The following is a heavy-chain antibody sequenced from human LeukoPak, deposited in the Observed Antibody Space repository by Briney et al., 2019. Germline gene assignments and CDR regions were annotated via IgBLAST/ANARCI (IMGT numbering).Heavy chain of an antibody. D-gene: IGHD3-10*01. V-gene: IGHV1-2*02. CDR3: AMSPGPVSAND. CDR2: ISLCQGGT. J-gene: IGHJ4*02. CDR1: VDVFTAYY. Sequence: ASVKVSSKASVDVFTAYYIHWVRQAPGQGLQWMGWISLCQGGTKYGQTFQGRVIMTRDLSIKTAYMELKRLTSDDTAVYYCAMSPGPVSANDWGQGTLVTVSS.